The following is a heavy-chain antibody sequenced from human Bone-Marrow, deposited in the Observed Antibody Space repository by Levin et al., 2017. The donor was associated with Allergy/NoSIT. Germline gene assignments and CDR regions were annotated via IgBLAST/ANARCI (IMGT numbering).Heavy chain of an antibody. CDR2: IFFDGSEK. V-gene: IGHV3-30-3*01. D-gene: IGHD1-26*01. Sequence: GESLKISCADSGFSFDRHSMHWVRQAPGKGLEWVANIFFDGSEKYYADSVKGRFTISRDNSKNTHYLQMNSLRAEDTAVYYCTRDRGEWGQFYFDYWGQGILVTVSS. CDR1: GFSFDRHS. J-gene: IGHJ4*02. CDR3: TRDRGEWGQFYFDY.